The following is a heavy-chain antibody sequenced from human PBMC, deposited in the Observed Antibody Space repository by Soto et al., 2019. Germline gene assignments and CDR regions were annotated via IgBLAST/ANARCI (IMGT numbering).Heavy chain of an antibody. D-gene: IGHD3-22*01. V-gene: IGHV3-74*03. Sequence: EVQLEESGGDLVQPGGSLRLSCAASGFTFSRHWMHWVRQAPGKGLVWVSRINFDGSSTTYADSVKGRFTISRDNSKNTLDLHMNSLRVEDTAVYYCAREVHDSSGYYEDYWGQGTLVTVSS. J-gene: IGHJ4*02. CDR2: INFDGSST. CDR3: AREVHDSSGYYEDY. CDR1: GFTFSRHW.